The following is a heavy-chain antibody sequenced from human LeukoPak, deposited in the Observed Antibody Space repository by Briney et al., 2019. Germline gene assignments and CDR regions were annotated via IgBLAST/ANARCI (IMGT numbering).Heavy chain of an antibody. CDR1: GASISSHY. CDR2: IYYSGST. D-gene: IGHD1-26*01. Sequence: PSETLSLTCSVSGASISSHYWSWIRQPPGKGLEWIGYIYYSGSTNYNPSHKSRVTILVDTSKNQFSLKVSSVTAADTAVYYCARGQYSGSCFDNWGQGSLVTVSS. V-gene: IGHV4-59*11. CDR3: ARGQYSGSCFDN. J-gene: IGHJ4*02.